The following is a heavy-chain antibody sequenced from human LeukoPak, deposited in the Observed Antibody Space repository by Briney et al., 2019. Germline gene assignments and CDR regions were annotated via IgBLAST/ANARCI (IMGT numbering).Heavy chain of an antibody. CDR3: ARGTYSSSSVANDY. CDR1: GGSISSGGYY. J-gene: IGHJ4*02. V-gene: IGHV4-31*03. CDR2: IYYSGST. Sequence: SQTLSLTCTVSGGSISSGGYYWSWIRQRPGKGLEWIGYIYYSGSTYYNPSLKSRVTISVDTSKNQFSLKLSSVTAADTAVYYCARGTYSSSSVANDYWGQGTLVTVSS. D-gene: IGHD6-6*01.